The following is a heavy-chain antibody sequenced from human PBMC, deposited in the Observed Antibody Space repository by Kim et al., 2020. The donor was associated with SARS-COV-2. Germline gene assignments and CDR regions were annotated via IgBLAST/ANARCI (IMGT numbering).Heavy chain of an antibody. CDR3: ASLAARASNWFDP. V-gene: IGHV1-2*02. Sequence: ASVKVSCKASGYTFTDYYMHWVRQAPGQGLEWMGWINPNSGGTNYAQNFQGRVTMARDTSISTAYMELSRLRSDDTAVYYCASLAARASNWFDPWGQGTLVVVSS. D-gene: IGHD2-15*01. CDR2: INPNSGGT. J-gene: IGHJ5*02. CDR1: GYTFTDYY.